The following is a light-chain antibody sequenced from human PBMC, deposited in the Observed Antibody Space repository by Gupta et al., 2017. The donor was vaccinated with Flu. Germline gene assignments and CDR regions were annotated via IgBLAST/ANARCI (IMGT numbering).Light chain of an antibody. CDR2: ATS. Sequence: EIVLTQSPGTLSLSPGERATLSCRASQSVSSSYLAWYQQKPGQAPRLLIYATSGRATGIPDRFSGSGSGTEFTLTISRLEPEDFAVYYCQQYGTSPFTFGPGTKVDIK. J-gene: IGKJ3*01. V-gene: IGKV3-20*01. CDR3: QQYGTSPFT. CDR1: QSVSSSY.